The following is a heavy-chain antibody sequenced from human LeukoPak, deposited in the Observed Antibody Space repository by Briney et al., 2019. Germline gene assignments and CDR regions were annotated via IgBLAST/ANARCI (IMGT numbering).Heavy chain of an antibody. D-gene: IGHD5-18*01. V-gene: IGHV3-30-3*01. Sequence: RAGGSLRLSCAASGFMFNTYWMSWVRQAPGKGLEWVAVISYDGSNKYYADSVKGRFTISRDNSKNTLYLQMNSLRAEDTAVYYCAREVDTDLEYFQHWGQGTLVTVSS. CDR2: ISYDGSNK. CDR1: GFMFNTYW. CDR3: AREVDTDLEYFQH. J-gene: IGHJ1*01.